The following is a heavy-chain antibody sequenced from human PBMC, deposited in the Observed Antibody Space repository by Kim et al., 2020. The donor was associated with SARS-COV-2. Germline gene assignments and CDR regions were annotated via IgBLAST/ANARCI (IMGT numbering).Heavy chain of an antibody. CDR2: INSDGSDT. J-gene: IGHJ5*02. V-gene: IGHV3-74*01. Sequence: GGSLRLSCGASGFTFNSYGMHWVRQVPGKGPVWVAHINSDGSDTSYGDSVKGRFTISRDNAKNTVHLQMNSLRVDDTGLYYCTRDMGITIFGWRFDPWG. CDR1: GFTFNSYG. D-gene: IGHD3-3*01. CDR3: TRDMGITIFGWRFDP.